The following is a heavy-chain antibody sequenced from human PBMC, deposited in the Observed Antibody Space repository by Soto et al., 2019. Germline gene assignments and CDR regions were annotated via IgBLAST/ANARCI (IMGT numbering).Heavy chain of an antibody. CDR1: GDSISSSGYY. CDR2: IDYSGST. J-gene: IGHJ4*02. Sequence: QLHMQESGPGPVKPSETLSLTCTVSGDSISSSGYYWAWIRQPPGKGLEWIGNIDYSGSTYYNPSLKSRVAFSVDTSKIQFSLKVTSVTAADTAVYYGARHVSVSGFYYYFDQWGQGTLVTVSS. V-gene: IGHV4-39*01. CDR3: ARHVSVSGFYYYFDQ. D-gene: IGHD3-22*01.